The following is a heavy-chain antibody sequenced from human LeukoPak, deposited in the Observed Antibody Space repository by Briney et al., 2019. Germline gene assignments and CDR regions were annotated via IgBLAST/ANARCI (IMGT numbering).Heavy chain of an antibody. J-gene: IGHJ4*02. CDR3: ARFDYGDYFDY. CDR1: RFTFSSYS. CDR2: ISSSSSYI. D-gene: IGHD4-17*01. Sequence: GGSLRLSCAASRFTFSSYSMNWVRQAPGEGLEWVSSISSSSSYIYYADSVKGRFTISRDNAKNSLYLQMNSLRAEDTAVYYCARFDYGDYFDYWGQGTLVTVSS. V-gene: IGHV3-21*01.